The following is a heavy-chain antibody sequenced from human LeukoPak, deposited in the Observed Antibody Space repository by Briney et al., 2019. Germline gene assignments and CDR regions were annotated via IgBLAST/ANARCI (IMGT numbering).Heavy chain of an antibody. CDR1: GYSSTNYG. D-gene: IGHD6-13*01. CDR2: IHIYRGNT. Sequence: VASATVSCKASGYSSTNYGISWVRQAPGQGLEWMGWIHIYRGNTNYAQKFQGRVTMTTDTSTSTVYMEVRGLRSDDTAMYYCARDVGITVADSFDPWGQGTLVTVSS. V-gene: IGHV1-18*01. J-gene: IGHJ5*02. CDR3: ARDVGITVADSFDP.